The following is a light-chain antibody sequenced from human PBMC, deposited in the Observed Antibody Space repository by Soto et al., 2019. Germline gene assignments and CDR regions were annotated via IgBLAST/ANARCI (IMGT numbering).Light chain of an antibody. Sequence: DIQMTQSPSTLSASVGDRVTITCRASQSINSWLAWYQQKPGKAPKLLIYKASSLESGVLSRFSGSGSGTEFTLTISSLQPDDFAAYYCQQYEIYPITFGQGTRLEIK. V-gene: IGKV1-5*03. J-gene: IGKJ5*01. CDR1: QSINSW. CDR3: QQYEIYPIT. CDR2: KAS.